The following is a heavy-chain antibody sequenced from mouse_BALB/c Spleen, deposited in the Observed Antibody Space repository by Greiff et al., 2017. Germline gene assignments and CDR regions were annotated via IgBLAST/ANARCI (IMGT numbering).Heavy chain of an antibody. CDR2: ISDGGSYT. CDR3: ARDRGVTTDGAWFAY. D-gene: IGHD2-2*01. Sequence: EVMLVESGGGLVKPGGSLKLSCAASGFTFSDYYMYWVRQTPEKRLEWVATISDGGSYTYYPDSVKGRFTISRDNAKNNLYLQMSSLKSEDTAMYYCARDRGVTTDGAWFAYWGQGTLVTVSA. V-gene: IGHV5-4*02. CDR1: GFTFSDYY. J-gene: IGHJ3*01.